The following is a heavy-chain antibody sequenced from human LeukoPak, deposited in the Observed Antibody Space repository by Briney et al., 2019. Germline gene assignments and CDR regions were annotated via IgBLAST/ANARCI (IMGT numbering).Heavy chain of an antibody. J-gene: IGHJ3*02. D-gene: IGHD5-12*01. Sequence: GASVKVSCKTSGYTFTSYDINWVRQATGQGLEWMGWINPNSGNTGYAQKFQGRVTMTRDLSTSTVYMDLSSLRSEDTAVYYCARGYGAYDGETGDAFHIWGQGTKVTVSS. CDR3: ARGYGAYDGETGDAFHI. CDR1: GYTFTSYD. V-gene: IGHV1-8*01. CDR2: INPNSGNT.